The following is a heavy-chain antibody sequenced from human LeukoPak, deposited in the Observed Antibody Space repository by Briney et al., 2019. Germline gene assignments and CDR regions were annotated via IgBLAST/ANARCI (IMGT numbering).Heavy chain of an antibody. CDR2: IYYSGST. CDR3: ARRLGHQLLSDY. D-gene: IGHD2-2*01. J-gene: IGHJ4*02. CDR1: GGSISSYY. V-gene: IGHV4-59*08. Sequence: SSETLSLTCTVSGGSISSYYWSWIRQPPGKGLEWIGYIYYSGSTNYNPSLKSRVTISVDTSKNQFSLKLSSVTAADTAVYYCARRLGHQLLSDYWGQGTLVTVSS.